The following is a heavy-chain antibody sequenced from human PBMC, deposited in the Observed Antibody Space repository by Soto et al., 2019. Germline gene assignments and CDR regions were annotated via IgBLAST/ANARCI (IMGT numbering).Heavy chain of an antibody. CDR1: GGSISSYY. Sequence: SETLSLTCTVSGGSISSYYWSWIRQPPGKGLEWIGYIYYSGSTNYNPSLKSRVTISVDTSKNQFSLKLRSLRSDDTAVYYCARTVAYDSSGYDYYHNDYWGQGTLVTVSS. V-gene: IGHV4-59*01. D-gene: IGHD3-22*01. CDR2: IYYSGST. J-gene: IGHJ4*02. CDR3: ARTVAYDSSGYDYYHNDY.